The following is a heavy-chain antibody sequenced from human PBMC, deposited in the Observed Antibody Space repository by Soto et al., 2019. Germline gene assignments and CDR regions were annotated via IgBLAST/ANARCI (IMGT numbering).Heavy chain of an antibody. J-gene: IGHJ4*02. CDR3: VKGSEVARQELAY. CDR2: ISSDGRDK. Sequence: QVQLVESGGGVVQPGRSLRLSCAASGFSFSNCGMHWVRQAPGKGLAWVAAISSDGRDKYYSESVKGRFTISRDNSKNTLFLQMNRLRVEDTAVYYCVKGSEVARQELAYWGQGTLVTVAS. CDR1: GFSFSNCG. D-gene: IGHD2-15*01. V-gene: IGHV3-30*18.